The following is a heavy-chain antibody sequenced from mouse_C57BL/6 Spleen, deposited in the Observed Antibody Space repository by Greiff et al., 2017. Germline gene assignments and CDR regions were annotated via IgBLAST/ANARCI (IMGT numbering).Heavy chain of an antibody. Sequence: EVQLQESGPELVKPGASVKISCKASGYSFTGYYMNWVKQSPEKSLEWIGEINPSTGGTTYNQKFKAKATLTVDKSSSTAYMQLKSLTSEDSAVYYCARAAQAPYAMDYWGQGTSVTVSS. D-gene: IGHD3-2*02. V-gene: IGHV1-42*01. J-gene: IGHJ4*01. CDR2: INPSTGGT. CDR3: ARAAQAPYAMDY. CDR1: GYSFTGYY.